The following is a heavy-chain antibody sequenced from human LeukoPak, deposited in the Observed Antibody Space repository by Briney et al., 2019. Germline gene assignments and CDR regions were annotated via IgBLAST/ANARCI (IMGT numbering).Heavy chain of an antibody. J-gene: IGHJ3*02. V-gene: IGHV4-38-2*01. D-gene: IGHD3-16*01. CDR1: GYSISTGNY. CDR3: ARVGGAVDI. Sequence: SETLSLTCAVSGYSISTGNYWGWIRQPPGKGLEWIGSVYHSGSTYYNPSLKSRVTISVDTSKNQFSLRLSSVIAADTAEYYCARVGGAVDIWGQGTTVTVSS. CDR2: VYHSGST.